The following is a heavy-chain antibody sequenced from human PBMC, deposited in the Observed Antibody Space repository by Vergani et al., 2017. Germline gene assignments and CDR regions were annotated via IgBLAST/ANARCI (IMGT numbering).Heavy chain of an antibody. CDR2: IGNDGRKK. D-gene: IGHD3-9*01. CDR1: GFIFHTFG. Sequence: QVRLVESGGGVVQPGGSLTLSCSASGFIFHTFGLHWVRQAPGKGLEWVVFIGNDGRKKYFADSVEGRFTISRDNSKNTLYMQMNNLRPEDTAVYYCARPEQNTVFWPFDDWGQGSQVIVSS. J-gene: IGHJ4*02. V-gene: IGHV3-30*02. CDR3: ARPEQNTVFWPFDD.